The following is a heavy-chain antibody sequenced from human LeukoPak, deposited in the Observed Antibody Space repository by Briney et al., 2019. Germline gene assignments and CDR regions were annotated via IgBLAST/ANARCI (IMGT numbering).Heavy chain of an antibody. CDR3: AKDIVVVPAVPGYFDY. V-gene: IGHV3-23*01. CDR1: GFTFSSYA. J-gene: IGHJ4*02. CDR2: ISGSGGST. D-gene: IGHD2-2*01. Sequence: GGSLRLSCAASGFTFSSYAMSWVRQAPGKGLEWVSAISGSGGSTYYADSAKGRFTISRDNSKNTLYLQMNSLRAEDTAVYYCAKDIVVVPAVPGYFDYWGQGTLVTVSS.